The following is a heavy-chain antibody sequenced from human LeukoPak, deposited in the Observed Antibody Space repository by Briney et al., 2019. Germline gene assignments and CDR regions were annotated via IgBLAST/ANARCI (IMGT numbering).Heavy chain of an antibody. D-gene: IGHD3-22*01. CDR1: GGSISSYY. Sequence: PSETLSLTCTVSGGSISSYYWSWIRQPPGKGLEWIGYIYYSGGTNYNPALKSRVTISVDTSKNQFSLKLSSVTAADTAVYYCARGYDSSGYYPDYFDYWGQGTLVTVSS. CDR3: ARGYDSSGYYPDYFDY. V-gene: IGHV4-59*01. CDR2: IYYSGGT. J-gene: IGHJ4*02.